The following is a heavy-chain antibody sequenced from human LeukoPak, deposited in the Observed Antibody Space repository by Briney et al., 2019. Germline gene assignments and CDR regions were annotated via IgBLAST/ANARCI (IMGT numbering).Heavy chain of an antibody. CDR2: INHSGST. CDR1: GGSFSGYY. D-gene: IGHD2-2*01. Sequence: SETLSLTCAVYGGSFSGYYWSWIRQPPGKGLEWIGEINHSGSTNYNPSLKSRVTISVDTSKNQFSLKLSSVTAADTAVYYCARGFSGVVPAATKNYFDYWGQGTLVTVSS. V-gene: IGHV4-34*01. J-gene: IGHJ4*02. CDR3: ARGFSGVVPAATKNYFDY.